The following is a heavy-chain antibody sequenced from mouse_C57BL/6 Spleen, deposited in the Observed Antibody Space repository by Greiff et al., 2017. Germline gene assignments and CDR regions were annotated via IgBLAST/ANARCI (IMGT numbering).Heavy chain of an antibody. CDR1: GFNIKDYY. CDR2: IDPEDGDT. J-gene: IGHJ3*01. CDR3: TGSTTRGAAFAY. D-gene: IGHD2-14*01. Sequence: VQLQQSGAELVRPGASVKLSCTASGFNIKDYYMHWVKQRPEQGLEWIGRIDPEDGDTEYAPKFQGKATMTADTSSNTAYLQLSSLTSEDTAVYYCTGSTTRGAAFAYWGQGTLVTVSA. V-gene: IGHV14-1*01.